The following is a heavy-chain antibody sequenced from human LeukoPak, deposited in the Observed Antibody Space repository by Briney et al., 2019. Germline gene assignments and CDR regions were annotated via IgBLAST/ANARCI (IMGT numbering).Heavy chain of an antibody. V-gene: IGHV1-18*01. D-gene: IGHD2/OR15-2a*01. CDR1: GYTFTSYG. CDR3: ARGILPRDYYYSMDV. J-gene: IGHJ6*02. Sequence: ASVKVSCKASGYTFTSYGISWVRQAPGQGLEWMGWISAYNGNTNYAQKLQGRVTMTTDTSTSTAYMELRSLRSDDTAVYYCARGILPRDYYYSMDVWGQGTTVTVSS. CDR2: ISAYNGNT.